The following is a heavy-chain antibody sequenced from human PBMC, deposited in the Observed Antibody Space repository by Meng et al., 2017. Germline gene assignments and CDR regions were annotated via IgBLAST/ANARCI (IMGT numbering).Heavy chain of an antibody. CDR3: ARGPNRWTGFDY. CDR2: MNPNSGNT. J-gene: IGHJ4*02. Sequence: QGRLVQVGGEVRKPGGPGKVPCKSLGYTFISYDNNCVRQATGQGLEWMGWMNPNSGNTGYAQKFQGRVTMTRNTSISTAYMELSSLRSEDTAVYYCARGPNRWTGFDYWGQGTLVTVSS. CDR1: GYTFISYD. D-gene: IGHD3/OR15-3a*01. V-gene: IGHV1-8*01.